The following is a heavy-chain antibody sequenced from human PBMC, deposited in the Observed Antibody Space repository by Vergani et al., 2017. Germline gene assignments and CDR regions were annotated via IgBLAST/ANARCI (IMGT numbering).Heavy chain of an antibody. D-gene: IGHD1-26*01. CDR2: IYYSGST. CDR3: ARANPSSGSYFN. J-gene: IGHJ3*01. Sequence: QLQLQESGPGLVKPSETLSLTCTVSGGSISSSSYYWGWIRQPPGKGLEWIGSIYYSGSTYYNPSLKSRVTISVDTSKNQFSLKLSSVTAADTAVYYCARANPSSGSYFNWGQGTMVTVSS. CDR1: GGSISSSSYY. V-gene: IGHV4-39*07.